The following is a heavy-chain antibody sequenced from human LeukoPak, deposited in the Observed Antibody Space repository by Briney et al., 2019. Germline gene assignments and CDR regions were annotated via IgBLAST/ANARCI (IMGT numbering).Heavy chain of an antibody. Sequence: SETLSLTCTVSGGSISSSGYYWGWIRQPPGKGLEWIGSFYYSGITYYNPSLKSRVTISVDTSKNQFSLKLSSLTAADTAVYYCASRAYSTTWAADVTVFDYWGRGALVTVSS. CDR3: ASRAYSTTWAADVTVFDY. J-gene: IGHJ4*02. V-gene: IGHV4-39*07. D-gene: IGHD6-13*01. CDR1: GGSISSSGYY. CDR2: FYYSGIT.